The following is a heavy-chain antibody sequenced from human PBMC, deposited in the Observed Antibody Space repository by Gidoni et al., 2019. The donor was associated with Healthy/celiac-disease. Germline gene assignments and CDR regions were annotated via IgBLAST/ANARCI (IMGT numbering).Heavy chain of an antibody. J-gene: IGHJ3*02. CDR2: IYYSGST. Sequence: QVQLQESGPGLVKPSETLSLTCTVSGGSISSYSWSWIRQPPGKGLEWIGYIYYSGSTNYNPSLKSRVTISVDTSKNQFSLKLSSVTAADTAVYYCARDATYYDYIWGSYRYTRAFDIWGQGTMVTVSS. CDR1: GGSISSYS. CDR3: ARDATYYDYIWGSYRYTRAFDI. V-gene: IGHV4-59*01. D-gene: IGHD3-16*02.